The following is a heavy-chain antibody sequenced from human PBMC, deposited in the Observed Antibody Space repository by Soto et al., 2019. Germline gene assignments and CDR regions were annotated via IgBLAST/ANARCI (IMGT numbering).Heavy chain of an antibody. V-gene: IGHV3-23*01. CDR1: GFTFSSYA. Sequence: PGGSLRLSCAASGFTFSSYAVSWVRQAPGKGLEWVSAISGSGGSTYYADSVKGRFTISRDNSKNTLYLQMNSLRAEDTAVYYCAKDHQKYYDFWSGSISYFDYWGQGTLVTVSS. J-gene: IGHJ4*02. CDR3: AKDHQKYYDFWSGSISYFDY. D-gene: IGHD3-3*01. CDR2: ISGSGGST.